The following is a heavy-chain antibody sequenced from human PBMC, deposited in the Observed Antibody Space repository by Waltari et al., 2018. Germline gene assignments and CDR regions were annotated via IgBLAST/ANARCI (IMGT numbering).Heavy chain of an antibody. D-gene: IGHD7-27*01. CDR2: INPRSGDT. CDR1: GYTFTDYY. V-gene: IGHV1-2*02. Sequence: QVQLVQSGAEVKKPGASIIISCRTSGYTFTDYYMHWVRQAPGQGLEWMGCINPRSGDTKDAQKFQGRVTLTRETSMNTAYMEVRSLRFDDTAVYYCSRFDPGLKRQPVGIDPWGQGTLIIVSS. J-gene: IGHJ5*02. CDR3: SRFDPGLKRQPVGIDP.